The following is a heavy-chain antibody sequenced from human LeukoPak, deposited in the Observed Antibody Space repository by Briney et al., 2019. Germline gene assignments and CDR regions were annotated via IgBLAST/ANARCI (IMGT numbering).Heavy chain of an antibody. CDR2: IYPGDSDT. V-gene: IGHV5-51*01. CDR3: ARQGALDYYDSSDYSFLPGGIDY. Sequence: GESLKISCKGSGYSFTSYWIGWVRQMPGKGLEWMGIIYPGDSDTRYSPSFQGQVTISADKSISTAYLQWSSLKASDTAMYYCARQGALDYYDSSDYSFLPGGIDYWGQGTLVTVSS. CDR1: GYSFTSYW. D-gene: IGHD3-22*01. J-gene: IGHJ4*02.